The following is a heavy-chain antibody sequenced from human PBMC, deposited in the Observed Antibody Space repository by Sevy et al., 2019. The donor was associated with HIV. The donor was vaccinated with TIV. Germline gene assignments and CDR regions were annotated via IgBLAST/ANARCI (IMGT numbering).Heavy chain of an antibody. Sequence: GGSLRLSCAASGFTFSSYSMNWVRQAPGKGLEWVSYISSTSSTIYYADSVKGRFTISRDNAKNSLYLQMHSLRDEDKAVYYCARDRGYYDSSGYGAYAFDVWGQGTMVTVSS. D-gene: IGHD3-22*01. J-gene: IGHJ3*01. V-gene: IGHV3-48*02. CDR1: GFTFSSYS. CDR2: ISSTSSTI. CDR3: ARDRGYYDSSGYGAYAFDV.